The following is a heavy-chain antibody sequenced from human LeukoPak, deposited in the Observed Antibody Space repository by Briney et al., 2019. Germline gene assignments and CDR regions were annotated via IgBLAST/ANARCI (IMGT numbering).Heavy chain of an antibody. J-gene: IGHJ4*02. CDR3: VRERSGWLFDY. CDR1: GFTFSRYW. CDR2: IKQDGSEK. Sequence: GGSLRLSCAASGFTFSRYWMNWVRQAPGKGLEWVANIKQDGSEKYYVDSVKGRFTISRDNAKNTQYLQMNSLRAEDTAVYYCVRERSGWLFDYWGQGTLVTVSS. D-gene: IGHD6-19*01. V-gene: IGHV3-7*01.